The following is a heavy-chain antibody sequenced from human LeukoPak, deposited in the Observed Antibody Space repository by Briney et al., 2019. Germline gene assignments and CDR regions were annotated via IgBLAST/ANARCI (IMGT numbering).Heavy chain of an antibody. D-gene: IGHD1-1*01. CDR1: GYTFTSYA. Sequence: ASVKVSCKASGYTFTSYAISWVRQAPGQGLEWMGWISAYNGNTHYAQKVQDRVTMTTDTSTSTAYTELRSLRSDDTAVYYCAREGGPTGGAQDYWGQGTLVTVSS. J-gene: IGHJ4*02. CDR3: AREGGPTGGAQDY. V-gene: IGHV1-18*01. CDR2: ISAYNGNT.